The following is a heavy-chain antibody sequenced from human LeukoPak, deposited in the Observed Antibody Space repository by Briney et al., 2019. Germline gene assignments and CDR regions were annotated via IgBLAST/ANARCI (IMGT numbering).Heavy chain of an antibody. CDR1: GFTVSNNY. CDR3: ARDRRVVPAAIYFYYMDV. D-gene: IGHD2-2*01. J-gene: IGHJ6*03. Sequence: PGGSLRLSCAASGFTVSNNYMSWVRQAPGKGLEWVSVIYSGGSTHYAYSVKGRFTISRDNSKNTVNLQMNSLRAEDTAVYYCARDRRVVPAAIYFYYMDVWGKGTTVTVSS. CDR2: IYSGGST. V-gene: IGHV3-53*01.